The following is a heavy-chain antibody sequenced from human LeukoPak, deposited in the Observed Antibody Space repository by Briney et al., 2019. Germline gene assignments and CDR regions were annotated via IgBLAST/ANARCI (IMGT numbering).Heavy chain of an antibody. CDR3: AKGITGTTDYYYGMDV. V-gene: IGHV3-23*01. D-gene: IGHD1-7*01. CDR1: GGSFSGYY. J-gene: IGHJ6*02. CDR2: ISGSGGST. Sequence: ETLSLTCAVYGGSFSGYYWSWVRQAPGKGLEWVSAISGSGGSTYYADSVKGRFTISRDNSKNTLYLQMNSLRAEDTAVYYCAKGITGTTDYYYGMDVWGQGTTVTVSS.